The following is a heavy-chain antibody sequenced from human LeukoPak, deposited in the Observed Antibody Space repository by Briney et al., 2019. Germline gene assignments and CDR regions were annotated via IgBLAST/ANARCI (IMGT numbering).Heavy chain of an antibody. CDR1: GFTLNSYG. CDR2: ISYDGSNK. Sequence: PGGSLRLSCAASGFTLNSYGMHWVRQAPGKGLKWVAVISYDGSNKYYADSVKGRFTVSRDNSKNSLYLQMNSLRAEDTAVYYCAKLWTGTTSYWGQGTMVTVSS. V-gene: IGHV3-30*18. D-gene: IGHD1-7*01. CDR3: AKLWTGTTSY. J-gene: IGHJ3*01.